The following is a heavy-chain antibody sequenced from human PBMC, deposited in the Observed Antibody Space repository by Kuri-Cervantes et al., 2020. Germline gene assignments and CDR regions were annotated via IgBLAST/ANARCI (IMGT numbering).Heavy chain of an antibody. CDR1: GFTFINYA. D-gene: IGHD6-19*01. J-gene: IGHJ4*02. CDR3: ARDTSKGSSGWFRIDY. CDR2: IWSDGSNQ. V-gene: IGHV3-33*02. Sequence: GESLKISCAASGFTFINYAMSWVRQAPGKGLEWVAVIWSDGSNQYYADSAKGRFTIFRDNSKNTLFLHMNSLRAEDTAVYYCARDTSKGSSGWFRIDYWGQGTLVTVSS.